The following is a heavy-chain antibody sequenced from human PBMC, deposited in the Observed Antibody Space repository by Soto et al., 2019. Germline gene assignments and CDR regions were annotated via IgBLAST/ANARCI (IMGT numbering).Heavy chain of an antibody. CDR3: ARILGTAMAIATFDY. CDR1: GGSISSGGYY. J-gene: IGHJ4*02. D-gene: IGHD5-18*01. Sequence: SETLSLTCTVSGGSISSGGYYWSWIRQHPGKGLEWIGYIYYSGSTYYNPSLKSRVTISVDTSKNQFSLKLSSVTAADTAVYYCARILGTAMAIATFDYWGQGTLVTVSS. V-gene: IGHV4-31*03. CDR2: IYYSGST.